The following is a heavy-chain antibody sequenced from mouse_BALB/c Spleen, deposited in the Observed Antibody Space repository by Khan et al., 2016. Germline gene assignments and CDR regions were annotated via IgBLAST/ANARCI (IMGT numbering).Heavy chain of an antibody. CDR3: AGGGCDGYSAWFAY. Sequence: QVQLQQSAAELARPGASVKMSCKASGYTFTPYTIHWVKQRPGQGLEWIGYINPSSGYTEYNQKFKDKSTLTTDKSSNTAYIQLSSLTSDDSAVYYCAGGGCDGYSAWFAYWGQGTLVTVS. J-gene: IGHJ3*01. V-gene: IGHV1-4*02. CDR1: GYTFTPYT. CDR2: INPSSGYT. D-gene: IGHD2-3*01.